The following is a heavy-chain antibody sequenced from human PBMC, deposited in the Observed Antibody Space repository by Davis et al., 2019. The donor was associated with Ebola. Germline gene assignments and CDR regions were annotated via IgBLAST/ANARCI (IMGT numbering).Heavy chain of an antibody. V-gene: IGHV3-74*01. CDR1: GFTFSGHW. CDR2: IKSDGSSA. CDR3: ARVGGMTTLIYDY. D-gene: IGHD4-17*01. Sequence: GESLKISCAASGFTFSGHWMHWVRQAPGKGLVWVSQIKSDGSSATYADSVKGRFTISRDNSKNTLSLQMNSLRAEDTAVYYCARVGGMTTLIYDYWGQGTLVTVSS. J-gene: IGHJ4*02.